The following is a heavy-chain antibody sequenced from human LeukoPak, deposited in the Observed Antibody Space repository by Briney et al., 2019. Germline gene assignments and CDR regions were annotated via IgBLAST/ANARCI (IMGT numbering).Heavy chain of an antibody. CDR3: ARDPGREIFDY. CDR2: IYYSGST. CDR1: GGSISSSSYY. Sequence: ASETLSLTCTVSGGSISSSSYYWGWIRQPPGKGLEWIGSIYYSGSTYYNPSLKSRVTMSVDTSKNQFSLKLSSVTAADTAVYYCARDPGREIFDYWGQGTLVTVSS. D-gene: IGHD1-26*01. J-gene: IGHJ4*02. V-gene: IGHV4-39*07.